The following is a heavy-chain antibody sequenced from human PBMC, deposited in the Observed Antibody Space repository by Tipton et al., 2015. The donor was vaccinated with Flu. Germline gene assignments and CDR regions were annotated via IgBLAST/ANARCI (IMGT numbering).Heavy chain of an antibody. D-gene: IGHD6-13*01. J-gene: IGHJ4*02. CDR2: IYYSGST. CDR3: ARFIAAAADS. CDR1: GGSISSYY. Sequence: TLSLTCTVSGGSISSYYWSWIRQPPGKGLEWIGYIYYSGSTNYNPSLKSRVTISVETSKNQFSLKLSSVTAADTAVYYCARFIAAAADSWGQGTLVTVAS. V-gene: IGHV4-59*01.